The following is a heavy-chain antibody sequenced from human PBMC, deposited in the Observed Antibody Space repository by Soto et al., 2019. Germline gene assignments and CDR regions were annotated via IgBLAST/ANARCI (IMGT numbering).Heavy chain of an antibody. V-gene: IGHV1-3*01. Sequence: QVQLVQSGAEVKKPGASVKVSCKASGYTFTSYAMHWVRQAPGQRLEGMGWINAGNGNTKYSQKFQGRVTITRDTSASTAYMELSSLRSEDTAVYYCARGIAAAGTSDYWGQGTLVTVSS. J-gene: IGHJ4*02. D-gene: IGHD6-13*01. CDR1: GYTFTSYA. CDR3: ARGIAAAGTSDY. CDR2: INAGNGNT.